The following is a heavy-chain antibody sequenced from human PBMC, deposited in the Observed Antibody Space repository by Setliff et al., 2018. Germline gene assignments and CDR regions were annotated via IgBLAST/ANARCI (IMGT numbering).Heavy chain of an antibody. CDR1: GGTFSDYH. CDR2: INHRGST. D-gene: IGHD6-6*01. CDR3: ARGRNIAARLLDS. Sequence: PSETLSLTCAAYGGTFSDYHWTWIRQSPEKGLEWIGEINHRGSTNYNPSLKSRVTISIDTSKYQFSLKLISMTAADTAVYYCARGRNIAARLLDSWGQGTLVTVSS. V-gene: IGHV4-34*01. J-gene: IGHJ4*02.